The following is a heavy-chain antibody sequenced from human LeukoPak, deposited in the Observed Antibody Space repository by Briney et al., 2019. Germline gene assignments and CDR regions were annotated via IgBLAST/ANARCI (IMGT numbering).Heavy chain of an antibody. D-gene: IGHD3-22*01. CDR2: INPNSGGT. CDR1: GYTFTGYY. Sequence: ASVKVSCKASGYTFTGYYMHWVRQAPGQGLEWMGWINPNSGGTNYAQKFQGRVTMTRDTSISTAYMELSRLRSDDTAVYYCAREPYYYDSSGYHDAFDIWGQGTMVTVSS. J-gene: IGHJ3*02. CDR3: AREPYYYDSSGYHDAFDI. V-gene: IGHV1-2*02.